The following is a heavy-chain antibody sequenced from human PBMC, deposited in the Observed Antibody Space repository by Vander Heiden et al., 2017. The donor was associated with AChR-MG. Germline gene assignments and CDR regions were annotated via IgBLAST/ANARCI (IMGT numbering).Heavy chain of an antibody. J-gene: IGHJ4*02. V-gene: IGHV4-38-2*02. Sequence: QVQLQASGPGLVKPSETLSLTCAVPGYSISSGYYWGWIRQPPGKGLEWIGSIYHSGSTYYNPSLKSRVTISVDTSKNQFSLKLSSVTAADTAVYYCAREGPTTVTGDYWGQGTLVTVSS. D-gene: IGHD4-17*01. CDR3: AREGPTTVTGDY. CDR1: GYSISSGYY. CDR2: IYHSGST.